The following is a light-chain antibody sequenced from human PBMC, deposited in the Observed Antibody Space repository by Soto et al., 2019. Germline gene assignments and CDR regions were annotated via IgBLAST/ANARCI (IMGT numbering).Light chain of an antibody. J-gene: IGLJ1*01. CDR3: SSYAAGSYYV. Sequence: QSARTQPASVSWSPGQSVTISCTGTSSDVGGFNYVSWYQQHPGKAPKLLIFDVYSRPSGISNRFSGSKSGNTASLTISGLQAEDEADYYCSSYAAGSYYVFGAGTKVTAL. CDR1: SSDVGGFNY. V-gene: IGLV2-14*03. CDR2: DVY.